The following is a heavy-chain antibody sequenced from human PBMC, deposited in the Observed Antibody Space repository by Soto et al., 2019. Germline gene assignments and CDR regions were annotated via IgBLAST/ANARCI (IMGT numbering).Heavy chain of an antibody. V-gene: IGHV2-26*01. Sequence: QVTLKESGPVLVKPTETLTLTCTVSGFSLSNARMGVSWIRQPPGKALEWLAHIFSNDEKFYSTSLKSRLNISQDTSKSQVVLTMTNMDPVDTATYYCTRIFSPPLRADLGLFDPWGQGTLVTVSS. CDR1: GFSLSNARMG. CDR3: TRIFSPPLRADLGLFDP. J-gene: IGHJ5*02. CDR2: IFSNDEK. D-gene: IGHD2-21*01.